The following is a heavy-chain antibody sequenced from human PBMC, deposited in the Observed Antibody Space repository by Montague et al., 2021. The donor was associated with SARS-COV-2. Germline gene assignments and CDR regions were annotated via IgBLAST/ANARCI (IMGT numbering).Heavy chain of an antibody. D-gene: IGHD3-3*01. CDR3: ARDSSFVTIFGVVITDPLFDY. V-gene: IGHV4-34*01. CDR1: GGSFSGYY. J-gene: IGHJ4*02. Sequence: SETLSLTCAVYGGSFSGYYWSWIRQPPGKGLEWIGEINHSGSTNYNPSLKSRVTISVDTSKNQFSLKLSSVTAADTAVYYSARDSSFVTIFGVVITDPLFDYWGQGTLVTVSS. CDR2: INHSGST.